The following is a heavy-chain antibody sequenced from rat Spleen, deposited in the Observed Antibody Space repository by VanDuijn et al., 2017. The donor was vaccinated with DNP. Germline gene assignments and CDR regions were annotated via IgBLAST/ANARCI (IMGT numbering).Heavy chain of an antibody. J-gene: IGHJ2*01. CDR3: AGRPPPTRGPFDY. Sequence: EVQLVESGGGLVQPGRSLKLSCAVSGITFSDHNMAWVRQAPKKSLEWVATLSYGGSDTYYRDSMKGRFTISRDNAKSTLYLQMDSLRSEDTATYYCAGRPPPTRGPFDYWGQGVMVTVSS. CDR1: GITFSDHN. V-gene: IGHV5-7*01. D-gene: IGHD1-4*01. CDR2: LSYGGSDT.